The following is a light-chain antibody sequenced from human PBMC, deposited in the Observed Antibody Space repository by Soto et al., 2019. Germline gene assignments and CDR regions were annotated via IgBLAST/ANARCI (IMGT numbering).Light chain of an antibody. CDR3: QKYNRTPRT. J-gene: IGKJ1*01. V-gene: IGKV1-27*01. Sequence: DFQMTQSPSSLSASVGDRVTITCRASQDISDHLAWYQHKPGKVPKLLIYEASTLQSGVPSRFSGGGSGTDFTLTISSLQPEDVATYYSQKYNRTPRTFGQGTKVELK. CDR1: QDISDH. CDR2: EAS.